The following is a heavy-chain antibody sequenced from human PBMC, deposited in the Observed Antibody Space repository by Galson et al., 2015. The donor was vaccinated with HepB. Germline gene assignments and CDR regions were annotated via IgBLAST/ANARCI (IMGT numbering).Heavy chain of an antibody. CDR2: ISASGGRT. CDR1: GFSFSNYA. CDR3: ATWGFSSWYVVYYYYGMDV. V-gene: IGHV3-23*01. J-gene: IGHJ6*02. D-gene: IGHD6-13*01. Sequence: SLRLSCAASGFSFSNYAMSWVRQAAQKGLEWVSGISASGGRTFFADSARGRFTISRDNSKNTLYLQMNSLRAEDTAVYYCATWGFSSWYVVYYYYGMDVWGQGTTVTVSS.